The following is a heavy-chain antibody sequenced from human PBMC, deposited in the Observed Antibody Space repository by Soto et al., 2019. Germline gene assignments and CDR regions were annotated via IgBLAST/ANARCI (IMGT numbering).Heavy chain of an antibody. CDR3: ARQREDYYDYYGMDV. CDR1: GGSVSSYY. Sequence: SETLSLTCTVSGGSVSSYYWSWIRQPPGKGLEWIGYIYYSGSANYNPSLKSRVTISVDTSKNQFSLKLNSVTAADTAVYYCARQREDYYDYYGMDVWGQGTTVTVPS. D-gene: IGHD1-26*01. J-gene: IGHJ6*02. CDR2: IYYSGSA. V-gene: IGHV4-59*08.